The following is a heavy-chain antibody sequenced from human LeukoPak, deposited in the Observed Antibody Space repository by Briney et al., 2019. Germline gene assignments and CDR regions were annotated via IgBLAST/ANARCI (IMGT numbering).Heavy chain of an antibody. D-gene: IGHD1-26*01. J-gene: IGHJ6*02. CDR1: GFTFSSYS. Sequence: GRSLRLSCAASGFTFSSYSMNWVRQAPGKGLEWVSSISSSSSYIHYADSVKGRFTISRDNAKNSLYLQMNSLRAEDTAVYYCARDRHIVGATNYYYYGMDVWGQGTTVTVSS. V-gene: IGHV3-21*01. CDR3: ARDRHIVGATNYYYYGMDV. CDR2: ISSSSSYI.